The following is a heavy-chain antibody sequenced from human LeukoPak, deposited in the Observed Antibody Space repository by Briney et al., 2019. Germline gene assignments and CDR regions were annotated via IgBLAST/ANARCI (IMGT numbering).Heavy chain of an antibody. CDR1: GFTFSNYG. CDR2: IRYDGSNK. Sequence: PGGSLRLSCAASGFTFSNYGMFWVRQAPGKGLEWVAFIRYDGSNKYYADSVKGRFTISRDNSKNTLYLQMNSLRAEDTAVYYCAKEGGYSYGYVDYWGQGTLVTVSS. J-gene: IGHJ4*02. D-gene: IGHD5-18*01. CDR3: AKEGGYSYGYVDY. V-gene: IGHV3-30*02.